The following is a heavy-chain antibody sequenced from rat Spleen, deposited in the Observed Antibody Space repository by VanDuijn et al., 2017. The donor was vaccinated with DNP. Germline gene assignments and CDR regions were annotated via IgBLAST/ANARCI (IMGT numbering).Heavy chain of an antibody. Sequence: EVQLVESGGGLVQPGRSLKLSCAASKFTFSNYDMAWVRQAPTKGLEWVATITSDGGSTYYRDTVKGRFTISRDNAKSTLYLQMNSLRSEDTATYYCARLGGSPFDYWGQGVMVTVSS. J-gene: IGHJ2*01. V-gene: IGHV5-25*01. CDR2: ITSDGGST. CDR1: KFTFSNYD. D-gene: IGHD5-1*01. CDR3: ARLGGSPFDY.